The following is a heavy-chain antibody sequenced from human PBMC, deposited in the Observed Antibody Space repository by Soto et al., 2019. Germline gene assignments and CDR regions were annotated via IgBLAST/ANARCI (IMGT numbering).Heavy chain of an antibody. J-gene: IGHJ4*02. CDR1: GGTFSSYA. V-gene: IGHV1-69*06. CDR2: IIPIFGTA. D-gene: IGHD3-22*01. Sequence: QVQLVQSGAEVQKPGSSVKVSCKASGGTFSSYAISWVRQAPGQGLEWMGGIIPIFGTANYAQKFQGRVTITADKSTSTAYMELSSLRSEDTAVYYCARDSDYYYDSSGYYYGGGDYWGQGTLVTVSS. CDR3: ARDSDYYYDSSGYYYGGGDY.